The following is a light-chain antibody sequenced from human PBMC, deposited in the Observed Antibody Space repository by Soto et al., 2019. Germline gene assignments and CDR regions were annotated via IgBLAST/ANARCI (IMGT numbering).Light chain of an antibody. CDR2: SDN. V-gene: IGLV1-40*01. Sequence: QSVLTQPPSGSGAPGQTVTISCTGSDSKIGAGFTVHWYQHLPGSAPKLLIYSDNRRPSGVPDRFSGSQSGSSASLAISGLQAEDEGDYYCQSFVSDLTDSYVFGTGTKLTVL. J-gene: IGLJ1*01. CDR3: QSFVSDLTDSYV. CDR1: DSKIGAGFT.